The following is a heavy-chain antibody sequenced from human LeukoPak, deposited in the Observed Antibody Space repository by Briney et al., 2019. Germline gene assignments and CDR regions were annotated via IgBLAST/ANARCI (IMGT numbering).Heavy chain of an antibody. CDR1: GGSISSSSYY. CDR2: IYYSGST. V-gene: IGHV4-39*07. CDR3: ARAPLTSWFDP. D-gene: IGHD2/OR15-2a*01. Sequence: KPSETLSLTCTVSGGSISSSSYYWGWIRQSPGKGLEWIGSIYYSGSTYYNPSLKSRVTISVDTSKNQFSLKLSSVTAADTAVYYCARAPLTSWFDPWGQGTLVTVSS. J-gene: IGHJ5*02.